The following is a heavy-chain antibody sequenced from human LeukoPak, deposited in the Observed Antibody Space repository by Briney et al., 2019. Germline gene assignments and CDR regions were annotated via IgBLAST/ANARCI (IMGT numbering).Heavy chain of an antibody. J-gene: IGHJ2*01. D-gene: IGHD6-13*01. CDR3: ARDFGIAAAGSRYWYFDL. Sequence: SETLSLTCTVSGGSISSYYWSWIRESPGKGLEWIGYIYYSGSTNYNPSLKSRVTIYVDTSKNQFSLKLSSVTAADTAVYYCARDFGIAAAGSRYWYFDLWGRGTLVTVS. V-gene: IGHV4-59*01. CDR1: GGSISSYY. CDR2: IYYSGST.